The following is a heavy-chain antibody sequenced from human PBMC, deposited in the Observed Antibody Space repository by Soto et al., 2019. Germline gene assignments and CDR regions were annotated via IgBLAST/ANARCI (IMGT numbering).Heavy chain of an antibody. CDR2: FSESGGAT. D-gene: IGHD1-26*01. CDR3: AKATIGGSYYYGVDV. V-gene: IGHV3-23*01. CDR1: GFTFSTYA. J-gene: IGHJ6*02. Sequence: EVQLLESGGGLVQPGGPLRLSCAASGFTFSTYAKSWVRQAPGKGLEWVSTFSESGGATYYADSVKGRFTISRDSSKNTLYLQMNSLRAEDTAVFYCAKATIGGSYYYGVDVWGQGTTVTVSS.